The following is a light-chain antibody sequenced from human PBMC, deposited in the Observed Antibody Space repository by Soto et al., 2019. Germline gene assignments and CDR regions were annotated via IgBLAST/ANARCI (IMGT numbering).Light chain of an antibody. CDR3: QQRET. J-gene: IGKJ3*01. CDR1: QSVSSN. Sequence: EIVMTQSPATLSVSPGERATLSCRASQSVSSNLAWYQQKPGQAPRLLIYGASTRVTGIPARFSGSGSGTEFTLTIGSLQSEDFATYYCQQRETFGPGTKVDIK. V-gene: IGKV3-15*01. CDR2: GAS.